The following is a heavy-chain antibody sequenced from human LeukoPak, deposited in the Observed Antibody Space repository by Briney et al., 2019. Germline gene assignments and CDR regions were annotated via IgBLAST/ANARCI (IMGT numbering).Heavy chain of an antibody. CDR1: GGSISTYY. V-gene: IGHV4-59*01. CDR3: ARGFGYDSTGYRAFDI. D-gene: IGHD3-22*01. CDR2: IDYSGST. J-gene: IGHJ3*02. Sequence: PSETLSLTCTVSGGSISTYYWNWIRQPPGKGPECIGYIDYSGSTNYNPSLKSRVAISVDTSKNHFSLKLSSVTAADTAVYYCARGFGYDSTGYRAFDIWGQGTMVTVSS.